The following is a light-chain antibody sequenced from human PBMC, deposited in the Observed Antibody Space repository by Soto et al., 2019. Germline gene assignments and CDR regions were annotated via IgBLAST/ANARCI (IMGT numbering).Light chain of an antibody. CDR2: GAS. Sequence: EIVLTQSPGTLSLSPGERATLSCRASQSVSSSFLAWYQQKPGQAPRLLIYGASSRATGIPDRFSGSGAGTDFNITISRLEPEDFAVYYCNQYGSSPRTFGQGTKVEIK. CDR3: NQYGSSPRT. J-gene: IGKJ1*01. V-gene: IGKV3-20*01. CDR1: QSVSSSF.